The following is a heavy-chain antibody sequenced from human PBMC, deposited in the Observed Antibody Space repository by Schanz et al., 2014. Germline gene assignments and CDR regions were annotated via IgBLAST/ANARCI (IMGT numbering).Heavy chain of an antibody. CDR1: GFTFSSYG. CDR2: IWYDGSNK. V-gene: IGHV3-33*01. CDR3: ARDGDFDY. Sequence: QVQLVESGGGVVQPGRSLRLSCAASGFTFSSYGMHWVRQAPGKGLEWVAIIWYDGSNKYYADSVKGRFTISRDNSKNTLFLQMSSLRAEDTAVYYRARDGDFDYWGQGTLVTVSS. J-gene: IGHJ4*02.